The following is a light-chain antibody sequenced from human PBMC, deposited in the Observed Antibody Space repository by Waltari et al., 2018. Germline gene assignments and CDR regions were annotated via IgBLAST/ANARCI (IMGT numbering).Light chain of an antibody. CDR3: QQYNKWPPT. Sequence: EVLLTQSPVTLSVSPGEPATLSCRASESVNSVLAGYYQKPGQAPRLLMYASSARATGVPVRFTGSGFDTDFTLTISSLQSEDLGIYHCQQYNKWPPTFGGGTKVEIK. CDR2: ASS. CDR1: ESVNSV. V-gene: IGKV3-15*01. J-gene: IGKJ4*01.